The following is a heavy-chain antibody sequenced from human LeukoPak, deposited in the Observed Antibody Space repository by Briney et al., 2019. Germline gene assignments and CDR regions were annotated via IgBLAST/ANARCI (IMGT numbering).Heavy chain of an antibody. V-gene: IGHV3-23*01. CDR1: GFAFSSYA. J-gene: IGHJ4*02. CDR2: ISGSGGST. D-gene: IGHD2-21*01. Sequence: GRSLRLSCEASGFAFSSYAMSWVRQAPGKGLEWVSAISGSGGSTYYADSVKGRFTISRDNSKNTLYLQMNSLRAEDTAVYYCAKGGKLHIVENWGQGTLVTVSS. CDR3: AKGGKLHIVEN.